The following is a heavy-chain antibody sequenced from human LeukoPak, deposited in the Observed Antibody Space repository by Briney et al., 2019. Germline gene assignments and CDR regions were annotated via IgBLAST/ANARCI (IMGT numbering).Heavy chain of an antibody. CDR3: ARGYYDSSGYSYPFDY. V-gene: IGHV4-59*01. D-gene: IGHD3-22*01. CDR2: IYYSGST. Sequence: SETLSLICTVSGGSISRYYWYWIRQPPGKGLEWIGYIYYSGSTNYNPSLKSRVTISVDTSKNQFSLKLSSVTAADTAVYYCARGYYDSSGYSYPFDYWGQGTLVTVSS. J-gene: IGHJ4*02. CDR1: GGSISRYY.